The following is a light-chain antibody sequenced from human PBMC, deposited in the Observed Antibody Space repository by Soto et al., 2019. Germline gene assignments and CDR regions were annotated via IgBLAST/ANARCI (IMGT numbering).Light chain of an antibody. Sequence: DIQLTPAPSFLSASVGDRVPIPCRASQGISSYLAWYQQKPGKAPKLLIYAASTLQSGVPSRFSGSGSGTEFTLTISSLQPEDFATYFCQQANSFPITFGQGTRLEIK. V-gene: IGKV1-9*01. CDR1: QGISSY. CDR2: AAS. CDR3: QQANSFPIT. J-gene: IGKJ5*01.